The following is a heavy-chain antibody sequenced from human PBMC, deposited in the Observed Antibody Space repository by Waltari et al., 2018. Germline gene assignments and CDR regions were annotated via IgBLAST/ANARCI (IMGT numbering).Heavy chain of an antibody. D-gene: IGHD1-26*01. J-gene: IGHJ3*02. CDR1: GFTVSSSY. CDR2: IYRGGST. CDR3: ARDHGVSYLEGALDI. V-gene: IGHV3-53*02. Sequence: EVQLVETGGGLIQPGGSLRLSCAASGFTVSSSYMTWVRQAPGKGLEWFSVIYRGGSTFYADPVKGRFTISRDDSKNTLYLQMSNLRAEDTAVYYCARDHGVSYLEGALDIWGQGTMVTVSS.